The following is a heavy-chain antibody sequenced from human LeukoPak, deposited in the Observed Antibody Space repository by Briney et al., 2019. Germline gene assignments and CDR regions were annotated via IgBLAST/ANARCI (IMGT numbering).Heavy chain of an antibody. CDR3: ARSLYLYYYDSSGYSTDAFDI. CDR2: INTDGRTI. D-gene: IGHD3-22*01. Sequence: PGGSLRLSCAASGFTFSRYWMHWVRHAPGKGRVWVSRINTDGRTITYAGSVKGRFTISRDNAKNTLYLQMNSLRAEDTAVYYCARSLYLYYYDSSGYSTDAFDIWGQGTMVTVSS. V-gene: IGHV3-74*01. J-gene: IGHJ3*02. CDR1: GFTFSRYW.